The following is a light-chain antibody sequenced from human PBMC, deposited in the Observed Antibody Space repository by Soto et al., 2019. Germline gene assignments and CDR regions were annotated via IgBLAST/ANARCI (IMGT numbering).Light chain of an antibody. V-gene: IGLV2-23*02. J-gene: IGLJ1*01. CDR3: CSYAGSRTPLI. CDR2: EVS. CDR1: SSDVGSYNL. Sequence: QSALTQAASVSGSPGQSITISCTGTSSDVGSYNLVSWYQQHPGKAPKIMIYEVSKRPSGLSNRFSGSKSGNTASLTISGLQAEDEADYYCCSYAGSRTPLIFGTGTKVTVL.